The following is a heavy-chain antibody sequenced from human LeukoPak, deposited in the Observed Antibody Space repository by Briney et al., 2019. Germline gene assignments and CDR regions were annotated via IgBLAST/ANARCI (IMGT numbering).Heavy chain of an antibody. CDR3: ASPYYYASGSFDV. D-gene: IGHD3-10*01. Sequence: RGSLRLSCAASGFTVSSNYISWVRQAPGKGLEWVSVIYSGGGTNYADSVKGRFTISRDNSKNTLYLQMNSLRAEDTAVYYCASPYYYASGSFDVWGQGTLVTVSS. J-gene: IGHJ4*02. V-gene: IGHV3-53*01. CDR2: IYSGGGT. CDR1: GFTVSSNY.